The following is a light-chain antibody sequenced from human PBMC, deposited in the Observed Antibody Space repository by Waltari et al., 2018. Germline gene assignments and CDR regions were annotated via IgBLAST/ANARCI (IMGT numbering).Light chain of an antibody. CDR1: SSDVGAYNY. Sequence: QSALTQPASVSGSPGQSITIPCTGTSSDVGAYNYVPWYQQHPGKAPKLMIYDVSHRPSGVSNRFSGSKSGNTASLTISGLQAEDEADYYCSSYTTTNTLVFGTGTKVTVL. J-gene: IGLJ1*01. V-gene: IGLV2-14*03. CDR3: SSYTTTNTLV. CDR2: DVS.